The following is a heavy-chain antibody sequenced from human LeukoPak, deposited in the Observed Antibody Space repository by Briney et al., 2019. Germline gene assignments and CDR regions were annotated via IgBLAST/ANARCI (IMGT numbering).Heavy chain of an antibody. Sequence: SVRVSCKASGYTFSSYAISWVRQAPGQGLEWMGGIIPIFGTANYAQKFQGRVTITADESTSTAYMELSSLRSEDTAVYYCAGYGSGSYYGNWYFDLWGRGTLVTVSS. J-gene: IGHJ2*01. CDR1: GYTFSSYA. CDR3: AGYGSGSYYGNWYFDL. CDR2: IIPIFGTA. V-gene: IGHV1-69*13. D-gene: IGHD3-10*01.